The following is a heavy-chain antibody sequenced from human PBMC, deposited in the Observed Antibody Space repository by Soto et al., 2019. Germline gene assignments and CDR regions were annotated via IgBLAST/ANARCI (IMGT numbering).Heavy chain of an antibody. Sequence: GGSLRLSCAASGFTFSSYAMSWVRQAPGKGLEWVSAISGSGGSTYYADSAKGRFTISRDNSKNTLYLQMNSLRAEDTAVYYCAKIPPPYSSSPLDYWGQGTLVTVSS. CDR2: ISGSGGST. D-gene: IGHD6-6*01. V-gene: IGHV3-23*01. J-gene: IGHJ4*02. CDR1: GFTFSSYA. CDR3: AKIPPPYSSSPLDY.